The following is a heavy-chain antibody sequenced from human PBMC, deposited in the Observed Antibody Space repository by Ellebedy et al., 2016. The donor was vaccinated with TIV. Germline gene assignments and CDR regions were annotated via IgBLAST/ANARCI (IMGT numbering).Heavy chain of an antibody. J-gene: IGHJ1*01. CDR3: ARSSDGGGIQYFQH. CDR2: IDYSGST. V-gene: IGHV4-59*01. CDR1: GGSISSYY. Sequence: MPSETLSLTCTVSGGSISSYYWTWFRQPPGKGLEWIGHIDYSGSTNYNPSLKSRVTISVDTSKNQFSLKLSSVSAADTAVYYCARSSDGGGIQYFQHWGQGTLVTVSA. D-gene: IGHD2-21*01.